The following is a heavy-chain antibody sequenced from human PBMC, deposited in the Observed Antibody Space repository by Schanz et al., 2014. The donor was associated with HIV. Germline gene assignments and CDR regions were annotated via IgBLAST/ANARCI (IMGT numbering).Heavy chain of an antibody. J-gene: IGHJ6*02. D-gene: IGHD5-12*01. CDR1: GFTFSIYY. Sequence: EVQLVESGGGLVQPGGSLRLSCAASGFTFSIYYMSWVRQAPGKGLEGGANINQDGSEKYYEDSVKGRFTISRDNAENSLYLQMHSLRAEDTAVYYCARDWSYDPYYYYGMDVWGQGTTVTVSS. CDR3: ARDWSYDPYYYYGMDV. CDR2: INQDGSEK. V-gene: IGHV3-7*01.